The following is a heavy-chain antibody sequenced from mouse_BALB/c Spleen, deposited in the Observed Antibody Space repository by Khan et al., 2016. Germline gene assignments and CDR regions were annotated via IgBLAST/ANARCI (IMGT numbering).Heavy chain of an antibody. Sequence: QVQLQQSGAELAKPGASVKMSCKASGYTFTSYWMHWVKQRPGQGLEWIGYINPSTGYPEYNQKFKDKATLTADKSSSTAYMQLSSLTSEDSAVYYCARAGEGGFDYWGKGTTLTVSS. CDR1: GYTFTSYW. CDR2: INPSTGYP. V-gene: IGHV1-7*01. CDR3: ARAGEGGFDY. D-gene: IGHD6-1*01. J-gene: IGHJ2*01.